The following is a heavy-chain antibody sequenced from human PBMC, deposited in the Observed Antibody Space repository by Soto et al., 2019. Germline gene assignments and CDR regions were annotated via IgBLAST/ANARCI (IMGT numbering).Heavy chain of an antibody. D-gene: IGHD3-3*01. J-gene: IGHJ3*02. CDR1: GGSFSGYY. Sequence: SEKLSLTCAVYGGSFSGYYWSWIRQPPGKGLEWIREINHSGSTNYNPSLKSRVTLSVDTSKNLFSLKLSSVTAADTVVYFCARVRFDYDFWSGYYTRDAFDIWGQGTMVT. CDR3: ARVRFDYDFWSGYYTRDAFDI. CDR2: INHSGST. V-gene: IGHV4-34*01.